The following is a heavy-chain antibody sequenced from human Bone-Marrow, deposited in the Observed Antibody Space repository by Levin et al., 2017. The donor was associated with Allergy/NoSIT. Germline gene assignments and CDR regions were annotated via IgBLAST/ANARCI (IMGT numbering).Heavy chain of an antibody. CDR2: IIPIFGTA. Sequence: VASVKVSCKASGGTFSSYAISWVRQAPGQGLEWMGGIIPIFGTANYAQKFQGRVTITADESTSTAYMELSSLRSEDTAVYYCARAVFCSSTSCYGYWYFDLWGRGTLVTVSS. CDR3: ARAVFCSSTSCYGYWYFDL. J-gene: IGHJ2*01. CDR1: GGTFSSYA. D-gene: IGHD2-2*01. V-gene: IGHV1-69*13.